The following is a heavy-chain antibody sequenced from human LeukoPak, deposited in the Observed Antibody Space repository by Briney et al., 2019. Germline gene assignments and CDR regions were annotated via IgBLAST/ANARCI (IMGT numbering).Heavy chain of an antibody. D-gene: IGHD6-19*01. CDR1: GFTFSSYE. Sequence: GGSLRLSCAASGFTFSSYELNWVRQAPGKGLEWVSYISDTGSTIYYADSVEGRFTISRDNAKNSLYLQMNSLRAEDTAVYYCVRDRQWGSESEDHWGQGTLVTVSS. V-gene: IGHV3-48*03. J-gene: IGHJ4*02. CDR3: VRDRQWGSESEDH. CDR2: ISDTGSTI.